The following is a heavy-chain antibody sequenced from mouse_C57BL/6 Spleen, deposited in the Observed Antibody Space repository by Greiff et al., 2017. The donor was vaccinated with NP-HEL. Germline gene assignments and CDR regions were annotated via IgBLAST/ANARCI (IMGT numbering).Heavy chain of an antibody. CDR1: GYAFSSSW. CDR3: ARGYYYGSSYDWYFDV. V-gene: IGHV1-82*01. J-gene: IGHJ1*03. CDR2: IYPGDGDT. Sequence: QVQLQQSGPELVKPGASVKISCKASGYAFSSSWMNWVKQRPGKGLEWIGRIYPGDGDTNYNGKFKGKATLTADKSSSTAYMQLSSLTSEDSAVYFCARGYYYGSSYDWYFDVWGTGTTVTVSS. D-gene: IGHD1-1*01.